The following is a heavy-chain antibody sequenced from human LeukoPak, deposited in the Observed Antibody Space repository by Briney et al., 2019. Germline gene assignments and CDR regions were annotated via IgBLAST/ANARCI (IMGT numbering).Heavy chain of an antibody. J-gene: IGHJ4*02. D-gene: IGHD2-8*01. CDR2: ISSSSSYI. CDR3: ARDLPYENFDY. Sequence: PGGPLRLSCAASGFTFSSYTMNWVRQAPGKGLEWVSSISSSSSYIYYADSVKGRFTISRDNAKNSPYLQMNSLRAEDTAVYYCARDLPYENFDYWGQGTLVTVS. V-gene: IGHV3-21*01. CDR1: GFTFSSYT.